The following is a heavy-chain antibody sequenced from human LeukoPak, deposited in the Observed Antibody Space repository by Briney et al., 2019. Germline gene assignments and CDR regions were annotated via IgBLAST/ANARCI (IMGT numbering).Heavy chain of an antibody. CDR2: ISYDGASK. D-gene: IGHD2-15*01. CDR1: GLTFSKFA. V-gene: IGHV3-30-3*01. CDR3: ARVRWELLLIDY. J-gene: IGHJ4*02. Sequence: GGSLRLSCAASGLTFSKFAVHWVRQAPGKGLEWVAVISYDGASKYYADSVKGRFTISRDNSKNTLYLQMNSLRAEDTAVYYCARVRWELLLIDYWGQGTLVTVSS.